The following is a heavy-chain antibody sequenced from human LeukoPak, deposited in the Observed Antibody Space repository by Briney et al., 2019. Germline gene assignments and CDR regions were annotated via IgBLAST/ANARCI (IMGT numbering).Heavy chain of an antibody. V-gene: IGHV4-34*01. CDR1: GGSFSGYY. CDR2: INHSGST. Sequence: SETLSLTCAVYGGSFSGYYWSWIRQPPGRGLEWIGEINHSGSTNYSPSLKSRVTTSVDTSKNQFSLNLKSVTAADAAMYYCARGTSGGWYAVDYWGRGTLVTVSS. CDR3: ARGTSGGWYAVDY. D-gene: IGHD6-19*01. J-gene: IGHJ4*02.